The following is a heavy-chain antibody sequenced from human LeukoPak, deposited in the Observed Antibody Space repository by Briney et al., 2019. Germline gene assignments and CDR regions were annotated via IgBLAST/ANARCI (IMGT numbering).Heavy chain of an antibody. D-gene: IGHD2-2*02. V-gene: IGHV1-2*06. J-gene: IGHJ4*02. Sequence: GASVKVSCKASGGTFSSYAISWVRQAPGQGLEWMGRINPNSGGTNYAQKFQGRVTMTRDTSISTAYMELSRLRSDDTAVYYCARLYEHDYWGQGTLVTVSS. CDR3: ARLYEHDY. CDR1: GGTFSSYA. CDR2: INPNSGGT.